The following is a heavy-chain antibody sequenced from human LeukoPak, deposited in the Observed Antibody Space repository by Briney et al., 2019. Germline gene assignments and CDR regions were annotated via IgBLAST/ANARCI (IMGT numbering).Heavy chain of an antibody. Sequence: GGSLRLSCAASGFTFSNYWMSWVRQAPGKGLEWVANIKQDGSERYYVDSVKGRFTISRDNAKNSLYLQMNSLRAEDTAVYYCARDWDDSSGFPFDYWGQGALVTVSS. CDR3: ARDWDDSSGFPFDY. V-gene: IGHV3-7*01. J-gene: IGHJ4*02. D-gene: IGHD3-22*01. CDR1: GFTFSNYW. CDR2: IKQDGSER.